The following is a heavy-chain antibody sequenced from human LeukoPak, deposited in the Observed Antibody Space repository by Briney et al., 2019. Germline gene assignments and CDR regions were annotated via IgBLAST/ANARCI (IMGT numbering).Heavy chain of an antibody. CDR3: ARDNGGWFDS. J-gene: IGHJ5*01. D-gene: IGHD3-10*01. CDR2: IKQGGREE. CDR1: EFIFSDYW. Sequence: GGSLRLSCVASEFIFSDYWMSWVRQAPGKGLEWVANIKQGGREEKYVGSVKVRFAISRDDAKSTLYLQMDSLSGDDRAVYYCARDNGGWFDSWGRGTLVTVSS. V-gene: IGHV3-7*03.